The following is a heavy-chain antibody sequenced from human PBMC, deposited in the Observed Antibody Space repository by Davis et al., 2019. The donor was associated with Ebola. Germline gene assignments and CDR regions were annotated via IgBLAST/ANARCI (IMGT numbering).Heavy chain of an antibody. Sequence: PGGSLRLSCTISGGSISAYYWSWVRQPAGKGLEWIGRIYNNGFTNYNPSLKSRVTMSVDTSKTQFSLRLNSVTAADTAVYYCARVGAASGRELDVWGKGATVTVSS. V-gene: IGHV4-4*07. D-gene: IGHD3-10*01. CDR1: GGSISAYY. CDR2: IYNNGFT. CDR3: ARVGAASGRELDV. J-gene: IGHJ6*04.